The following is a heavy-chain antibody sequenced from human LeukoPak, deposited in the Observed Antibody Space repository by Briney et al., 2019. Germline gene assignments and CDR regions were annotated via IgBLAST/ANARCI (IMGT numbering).Heavy chain of an antibody. Sequence: ASVKISCKVSGYTFTDYYMHWVQQAPGKGLEWMGLVDPEDGETIYAEKFQGRFTITADTSTDTAYMELSSLRSEDTAVYYCATGFGYYFDYWGQGTLVTVSS. J-gene: IGHJ4*02. D-gene: IGHD3-10*01. CDR2: VDPEDGET. CDR1: GYTFTDYY. V-gene: IGHV1-69-2*01. CDR3: ATGFGYYFDY.